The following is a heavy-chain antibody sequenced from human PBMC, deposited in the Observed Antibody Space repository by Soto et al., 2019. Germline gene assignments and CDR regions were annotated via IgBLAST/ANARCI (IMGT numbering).Heavy chain of an antibody. Sequence: PGESLTISCMVYGYSFTSKWIGWVRQMPGKGLEWMGLIYPDDSDTRYSPSFQGQVTISADKSINTAYLQRSSLKASDTAMYYCARRGKGDYYYYMDVWGEGTTVTVSS. V-gene: IGHV5-51*01. D-gene: IGHD3-16*01. CDR2: IYPDDSDT. J-gene: IGHJ6*03. CDR3: ARRGKGDYYYYMDV. CDR1: GYSFTSKW.